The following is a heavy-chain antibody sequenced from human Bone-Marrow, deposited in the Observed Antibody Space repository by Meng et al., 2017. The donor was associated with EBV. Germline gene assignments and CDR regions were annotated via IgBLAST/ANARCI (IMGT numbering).Heavy chain of an antibody. CDR3: ARGGYSNSKYDY. CDR1: GYTVSYYF. CDR2: INPNSGGT. Sequence: QGELLQSSAEVKKPGASLKVSCNASGYTVSYYFMHWVRQAPGQGLELMGRINPNSGGTNYAQKFQGRVTMTRDTSISTAYMELSRLRSDDTAVYYCARGGYSNSKYDYWGQGTLVTVSS. J-gene: IGHJ4*02. D-gene: IGHD5-18*01. V-gene: IGHV1-2*06.